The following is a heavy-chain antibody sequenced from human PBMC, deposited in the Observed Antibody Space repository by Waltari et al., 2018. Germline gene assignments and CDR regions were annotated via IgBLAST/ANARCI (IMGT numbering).Heavy chain of an antibody. CDR2: INAGNGNT. CDR3: ASSYYDSSGYYSGFDY. Sequence: QVQLVQSGAEVKKPGASVKVSCKASGYTFTSYAMHWVRQAPGQRLEWMGWINAGNGNTKYSQKFQGRVTITRETSASTAYMELSSRRSEDTAVYYCASSYYDSSGYYSGFDYWGQGTLVTVSS. CDR1: GYTFTSYA. J-gene: IGHJ4*02. V-gene: IGHV1-3*01. D-gene: IGHD3-22*01.